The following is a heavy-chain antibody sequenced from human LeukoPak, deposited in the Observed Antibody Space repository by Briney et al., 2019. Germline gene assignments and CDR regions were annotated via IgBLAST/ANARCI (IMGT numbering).Heavy chain of an antibody. CDR3: ARDYYDSGGYYYSGLGYFDS. CDR1: GFTFSSYS. V-gene: IGHV3-48*01. D-gene: IGHD3-22*01. J-gene: IGHJ4*02. Sequence: PGGSLRLSCAASGFTFSSYSMNWVRQAPGKGLEWVSYISSSSSTIYYADSVKGRFTISRDNAKNSLYLQMNSLRAEDTAVYYCARDYYDSGGYYYSGLGYFDSWGQGTLVTVSS. CDR2: ISSSSSTI.